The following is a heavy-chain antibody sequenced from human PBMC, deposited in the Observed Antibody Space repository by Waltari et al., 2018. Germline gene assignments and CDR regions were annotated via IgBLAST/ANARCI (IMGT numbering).Heavy chain of an antibody. CDR2: IRYDGSNK. Sequence: QVQLVESGGGVVQPGGSLRLSCAASGFTFSSYGMHWVRQAQGKGLEWVAFIRYDGSNKYYADSVKGRFTISRDNSKNTLYLQMNSLRAEDTAVYYCAKDYSGSYYYWGQGTLVTVSS. CDR3: AKDYSGSYYY. V-gene: IGHV3-30*02. CDR1: GFTFSSYG. D-gene: IGHD1-26*01. J-gene: IGHJ4*02.